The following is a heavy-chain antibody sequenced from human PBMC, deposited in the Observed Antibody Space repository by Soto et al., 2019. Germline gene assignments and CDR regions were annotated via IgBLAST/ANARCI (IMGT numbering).Heavy chain of an antibody. CDR3: ARDTTDSGGYSDS. V-gene: IGHV3-33*01. D-gene: IGHD3-22*01. Sequence: GGSLRLSCEASGFNFSSYGIHWVRQAPGKGLEWVAIIWNDGSNEYYADSVKGRFTISRDNSKNTVYLQVSKLRAEDTAVYFCARDTTDSGGYSDSWSQGNLVTVSS. CDR1: GFNFSSYG. CDR2: IWNDGSNE. J-gene: IGHJ4*02.